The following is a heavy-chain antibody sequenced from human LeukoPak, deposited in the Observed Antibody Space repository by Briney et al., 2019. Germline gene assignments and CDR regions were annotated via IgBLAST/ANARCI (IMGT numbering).Heavy chain of an antibody. V-gene: IGHV1-2*02. CDR2: INPNSGGT. CDR1: GYTFTGYF. D-gene: IGHD3-22*01. CDR3: ARDPVVITGVDGFDI. Sequence: PVASVKVSCKASGYTFTGYFMHWVRQAPGQGLEWMGWINPNSGGTNYAQKFQGRVTMTRDTSISTAYMELSRLRSDDTAVYYCARDPVVITGVDGFDIWGQGTMVTVSS. J-gene: IGHJ3*02.